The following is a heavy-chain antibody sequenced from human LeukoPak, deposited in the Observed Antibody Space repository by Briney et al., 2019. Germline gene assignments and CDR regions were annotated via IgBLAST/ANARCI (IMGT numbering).Heavy chain of an antibody. CDR2: IYYSGST. D-gene: IGHD1-26*01. CDR3: ARVGGSSGREKEDFDD. Sequence: SETLSLTCTVSGGSISSSSYYWGWIRQPPGKGLEWIGSIYYSGSTYYNPSLKSRVTTSVDTSKNQFSLKLRSVTAADTAVYYCARVGGSSGREKEDFDDWGQGTLVTVSS. V-gene: IGHV4-39*07. J-gene: IGHJ4*02. CDR1: GGSISSSSYY.